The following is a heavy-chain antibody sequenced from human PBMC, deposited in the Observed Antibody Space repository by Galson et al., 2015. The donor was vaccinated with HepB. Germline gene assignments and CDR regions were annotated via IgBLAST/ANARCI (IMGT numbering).Heavy chain of an antibody. CDR1: GFTSSSYA. V-gene: IGHV3-23*01. CDR2: ISGSGGST. CDR3: AKACISKTRSGAFDI. D-gene: IGHD2-15*01. Sequence: SLRLSCAASGFTSSSYAMSWVRQAPGKGLEWVSAISGSGGSTYYADSVKGRFTISRDNSKNTLYLQMNSPRAEDTAVYYCAKACISKTRSGAFDIWGQGTMVTVSS. J-gene: IGHJ3*02.